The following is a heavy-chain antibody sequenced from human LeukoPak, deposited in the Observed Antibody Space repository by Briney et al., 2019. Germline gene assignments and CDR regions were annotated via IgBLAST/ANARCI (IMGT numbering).Heavy chain of an antibody. D-gene: IGHD3-10*01. Sequence: TGGSLRLSCAPSGFTFSSFDMHRVRQRPDKGLEWVAFLKFDGSQKYYADSVRGRFTVSRYNSRNMLYLQLDSLRDDDTDVYFCARRLHDSGSYSADYWGQGTLVTVSS. CDR3: ARRLHDSGSYSADY. CDR1: GFTFSSFD. J-gene: IGHJ4*02. V-gene: IGHV3-30*02. CDR2: LKFDGSQK.